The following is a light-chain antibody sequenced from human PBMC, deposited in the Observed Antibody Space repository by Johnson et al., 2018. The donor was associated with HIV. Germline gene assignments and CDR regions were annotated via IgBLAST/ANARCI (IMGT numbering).Light chain of an antibody. Sequence: HSVLTQPPSVSAAPGQKVTISCSGSSSNIGNNYVSWYQLLPGTAPKLLIYDNNKRSSGIPDRISGSTSGTSATLGLTVLQPADEADYYCGTWDSSLSALYVFGTGTKVTVL. CDR3: GTWDSSLSALYV. CDR1: SSNIGNNY. V-gene: IGLV1-51*01. CDR2: DNN. J-gene: IGLJ1*01.